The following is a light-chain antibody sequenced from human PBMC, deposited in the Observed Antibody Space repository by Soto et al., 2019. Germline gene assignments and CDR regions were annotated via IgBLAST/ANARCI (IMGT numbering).Light chain of an antibody. J-gene: IGKJ4*01. CDR1: QSLLHSDGYNY. CDR3: MQALQSPVT. V-gene: IGKV2-28*01. CDR2: SGS. Sequence: EIVLTQSSLSLPVTPGEPASISCRSSQSLLHSDGYNYLDWYLQKPGQSPQLLIYSGSHRASGVPDRFSGSGSGTDFTLKIIRVEAEDVVIYYCMQALQSPVTFGGGTKVEI.